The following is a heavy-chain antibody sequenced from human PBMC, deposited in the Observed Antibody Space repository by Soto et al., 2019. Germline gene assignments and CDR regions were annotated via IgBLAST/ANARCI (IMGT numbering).Heavy chain of an antibody. CDR1: GFTFSSYA. V-gene: IGHV3-30-3*01. CDR2: ISYDGNNK. J-gene: IGHJ6*02. CDR3: ARAGCDGGSCYTLVGLRYGMDV. D-gene: IGHD2-15*01. Sequence: QVQLVESGGGVVQPGRSLRLSCAASGFTFSSYAMYWVRQAPGKGLEWMTVISYDGNNKYYADSVKGRFTISRDNSKNTLDRQMNSLRAEDTAVYYCARAGCDGGSCYTLVGLRYGMDVWGQGTTVTVSS.